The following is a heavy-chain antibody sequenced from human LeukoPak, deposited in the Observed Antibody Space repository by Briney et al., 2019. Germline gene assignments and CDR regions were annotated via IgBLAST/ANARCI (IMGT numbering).Heavy chain of an antibody. V-gene: IGHV4-39*07. CDR1: GGSISISDYY. CDR2: IHYTGSP. Sequence: SETLSLTCTVSGGSISISDYYWGWVRQPPGKGLEWIGSIHYTGSPYYNPSLESRVVISVDTSKNQFSLKLTSVTAADTAVFFCARHKEMANDYWGQGILVTVSS. D-gene: IGHD5-24*01. J-gene: IGHJ4*02. CDR3: ARHKEMANDY.